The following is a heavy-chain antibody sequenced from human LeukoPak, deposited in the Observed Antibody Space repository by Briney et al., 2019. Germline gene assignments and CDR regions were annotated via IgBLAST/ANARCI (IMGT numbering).Heavy chain of an antibody. CDR3: VTDDRGGRGWHFDY. Sequence: GGSLRLSCAASGFTFSSYALHWVRQAPGKGLEWVAIISNDGSDKYYADSVKGRFTISRDNSKNTLYLQMNRLRAEDTAVYYCVTDDRGGRGWHFDYWGQGTLVTVSS. CDR1: GFTFSSYA. CDR2: ISNDGSDK. V-gene: IGHV3-30*01. J-gene: IGHJ4*02. D-gene: IGHD3-22*01.